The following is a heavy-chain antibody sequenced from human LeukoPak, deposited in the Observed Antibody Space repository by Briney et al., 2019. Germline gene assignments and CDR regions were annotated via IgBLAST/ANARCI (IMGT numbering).Heavy chain of an antibody. CDR1: GFTFHDYA. CDR2: ISRNSVTI. CDR3: ATSKGEGGFDP. J-gene: IGHJ5*02. D-gene: IGHD3-16*01. V-gene: IGHV3-9*03. Sequence: GGSLRLSCVASGFTFHDYAMHWVRQAPGKGLEWVSGISRNSVTIDYANSVKGRFTIFRDNAKNSLYLQMNSLEPEDLGLYYCATSKGEGGFDPWGQGTLVTVSS.